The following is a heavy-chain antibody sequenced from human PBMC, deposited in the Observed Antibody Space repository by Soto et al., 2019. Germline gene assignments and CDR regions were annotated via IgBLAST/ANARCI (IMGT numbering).Heavy chain of an antibody. CDR2: IHYSGTT. J-gene: IGHJ5*02. Sequence: PSDTLSRTCSVTGASTRGSYWSWGRQSPGEGLEWIGYIHYSGTTTYSPSLRSRVTISLDPSESQFSLKLTSVTAADTAIYYCARESIGGWLLSWGRGSLVTVSS. CDR1: GASTRGSY. CDR3: ARESIGGWLLS. D-gene: IGHD5-12*01. V-gene: IGHV4-59*01.